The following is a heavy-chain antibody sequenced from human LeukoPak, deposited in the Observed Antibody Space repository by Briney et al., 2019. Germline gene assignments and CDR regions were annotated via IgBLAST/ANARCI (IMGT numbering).Heavy chain of an antibody. CDR3: ARTYYYGSGSYYYYYMDV. J-gene: IGHJ6*03. CDR2: IYTSGST. Sequence: SETLSLTCTVSGGSISSYYWSWIRQPAGKGLEWIGRIYTSGSTNYNPSLKGRVTMSVDTSKNRFSLKLSSVTAADTAVYYCARTYYYGSGSYYYYYMDVWGKGTTVTVSS. V-gene: IGHV4-4*07. D-gene: IGHD3-10*01. CDR1: GGSISSYY.